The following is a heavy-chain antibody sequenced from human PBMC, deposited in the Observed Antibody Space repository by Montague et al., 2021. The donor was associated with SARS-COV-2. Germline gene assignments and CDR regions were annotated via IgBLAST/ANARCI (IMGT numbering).Heavy chain of an antibody. CDR2: IGTAGDT. D-gene: IGHD3-22*01. Sequence: SLRLSCAASGFTFSSYDMHWVRQATGKGLEWVSAIGTAGDTYYPGSVKGRFTISRENAKNSLYLQMNSLRAGNTAVYYCARGHHYYDSSGYLGAGYYYYYMDVWGKGTTATVSS. CDR3: ARGHHYYDSSGYLGAGYYYYYMDV. V-gene: IGHV3-13*01. J-gene: IGHJ6*03. CDR1: GFTFSSYD.